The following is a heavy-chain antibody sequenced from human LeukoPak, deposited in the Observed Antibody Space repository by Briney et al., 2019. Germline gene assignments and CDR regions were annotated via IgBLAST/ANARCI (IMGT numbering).Heavy chain of an antibody. V-gene: IGHV4-59*01. CDR2: IHYSGRA. J-gene: IGHJ6*02. D-gene: IGHD3-16*01. CDR3: ARFGVDYDMGV. CDR1: GGSISGYY. Sequence: SETLSLTCTVSGGSISGYYWTWFRQPPGKGLEWIGQIHYSGRADYNPSLKSRITISVDTSKNQMSLKLTSVTAADTAIYYCARFGVDYDMGVWGQGTTVTVSS.